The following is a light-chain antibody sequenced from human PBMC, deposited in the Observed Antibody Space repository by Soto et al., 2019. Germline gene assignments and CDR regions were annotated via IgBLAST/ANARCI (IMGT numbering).Light chain of an antibody. CDR3: SSYAGSNNLV. CDR1: SRDVGGYNY. Sequence: QSALTQPPSASGSPGQSVTISCTGTSRDVGGYNYVSWYQQHPGKAPKLMIYEVNKRPSGVPDRFSGSKSGKTASLTVSGLQAEDDADYYCSSYAGSNNLVFGGGTNLTVL. J-gene: IGLJ3*02. V-gene: IGLV2-8*01. CDR2: EVN.